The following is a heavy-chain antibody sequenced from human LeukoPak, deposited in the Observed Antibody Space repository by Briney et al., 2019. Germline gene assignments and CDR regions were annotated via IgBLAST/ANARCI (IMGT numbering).Heavy chain of an antibody. V-gene: IGHV3-7*01. J-gene: IGHJ6*03. CDR3: AKDGDSTGDYYYMDV. Sequence: GGSLRLSCAASGFTFRNYWMRWVRQAPGKGLEWVANIKEDGSEKYYVDSVKGRFTISRDNSKNTLYLQMNSLRAEDTAVYYCAKDGDSTGDYYYMDVWGKGTTVTVSS. D-gene: IGHD7-27*01. CDR1: GFTFRNYW. CDR2: IKEDGSEK.